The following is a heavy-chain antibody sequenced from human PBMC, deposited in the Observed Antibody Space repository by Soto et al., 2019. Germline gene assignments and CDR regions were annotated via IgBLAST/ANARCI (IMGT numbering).Heavy chain of an antibody. D-gene: IGHD2-15*01. Sequence: GGSLRLSCAASGFTFSHAWMSWVRQAPGKGLEWVGRIRSKGDGGTTDYAAPVKGRFTISGDDSKNTLLLQMNSLKAEDTAVYYCATDQAGGYFYYYGMVVWGQGTTVTVS. V-gene: IGHV3-15*01. CDR3: ATDQAGGYFYYYGMVV. CDR2: IRSKGDGGTT. CDR1: GFTFSHAW. J-gene: IGHJ6*02.